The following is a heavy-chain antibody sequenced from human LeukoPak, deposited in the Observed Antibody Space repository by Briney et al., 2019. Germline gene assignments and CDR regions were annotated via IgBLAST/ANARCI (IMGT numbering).Heavy chain of an antibody. J-gene: IGHJ4*02. CDR2: IYYSGST. Sequence: SQTLSLTCTVSGASISSGSYYWGWIRQPPGKGLEWIGSIYYSGSTYYNPSLKSRATISVDTSKKQFSLRLSSVTVVDTAVYYCARLLGRAYFYVWSQGSLVTVSS. D-gene: IGHD3-22*01. V-gene: IGHV4-39*01. CDR3: ARLLGRAYFYV. CDR1: GASISSGSYY.